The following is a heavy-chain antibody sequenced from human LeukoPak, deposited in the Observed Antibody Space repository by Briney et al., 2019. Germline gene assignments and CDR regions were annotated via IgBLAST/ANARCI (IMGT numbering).Heavy chain of an antibody. CDR1: GFTFSSYA. J-gene: IGHJ4*02. V-gene: IGHV3-30-3*01. CDR2: ISYDGSNK. CDR3: ARETTYDY. Sequence: GRSLRLSCAASGFTFSSYAMHWVRLAPGKGLEWVAVISYDGSNKYYADSVKGRFTISRDNSKNTLYLQMNSLRVEDTAVYYCARETTYDYWGQGTLVTVSS. D-gene: IGHD4-17*01.